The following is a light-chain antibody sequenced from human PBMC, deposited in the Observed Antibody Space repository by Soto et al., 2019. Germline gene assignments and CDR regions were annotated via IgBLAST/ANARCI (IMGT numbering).Light chain of an antibody. V-gene: IGLV2-23*02. J-gene: IGLJ1*01. CDR1: RSDVGSYNL. CDR2: EVS. Sequence: QSVLTQPASVSGSPGPSITISFTGTRSDVGSYNLVSWYQQHPGKAPKLMIYEVSERPSGVSNRFSGSKSGNTASLKISGLQAEDDAASYCCSYAGTTPYVFGTGTQVTVL. CDR3: CSYAGTTPYV.